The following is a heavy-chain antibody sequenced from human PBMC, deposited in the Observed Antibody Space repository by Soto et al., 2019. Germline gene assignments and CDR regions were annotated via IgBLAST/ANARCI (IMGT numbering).Heavy chain of an antibody. CDR1: GSTFSNYA. V-gene: IGHV3-23*01. J-gene: IGHJ4*02. CDR3: AKDGRGYKWNDSFDF. CDR2: ISGSGGST. Sequence: SLRLSCAASGSTFSNYAMSWVRQAPGKGLEWVSAISGSGGSTYYADSVKGRFTISRDNSKNTLYLQMNSLRAEDTAVYYCAKDGRGYKWNDSFDFWGQGTLVTVSS. D-gene: IGHD1-1*01.